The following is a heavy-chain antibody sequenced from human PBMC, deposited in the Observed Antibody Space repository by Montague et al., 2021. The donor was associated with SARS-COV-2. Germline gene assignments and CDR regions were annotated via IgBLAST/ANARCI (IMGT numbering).Heavy chain of an antibody. CDR2: ISSSSSYI. CDR1: GFTFRRYS. J-gene: IGHJ4*02. D-gene: IGHD6-19*01. CDR3: AKALAGFFDY. V-gene: IGHV3-21*01. Sequence: SLRLSCAASGFTFRRYSMNWVRQAPGKGLEWVSSISSSSSYIYYXXSLKVRFTISRDNAKNSLYLQMNSLRAEDTAVYYCAKALAGFFDYWGQGTLVIVS.